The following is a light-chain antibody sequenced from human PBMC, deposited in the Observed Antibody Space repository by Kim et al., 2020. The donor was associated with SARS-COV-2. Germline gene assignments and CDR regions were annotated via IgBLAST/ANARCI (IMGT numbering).Light chain of an antibody. V-gene: IGLV1-47*01. CDR2: RND. CDR3: AAWDDSLSGVV. Sequence: GQRVTMSCSGSSSNIVSNYVYWYQQLPGTAPKRLIYRNDQRPSGVPDRFSGSKSGTSASLAISGLRSEDEADYSCAAWDDSLSGVVFGGGTQLTVL. J-gene: IGLJ2*01. CDR1: SSNIVSNY.